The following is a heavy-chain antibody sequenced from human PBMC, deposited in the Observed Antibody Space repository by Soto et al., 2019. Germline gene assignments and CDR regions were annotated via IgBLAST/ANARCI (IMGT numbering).Heavy chain of an antibody. CDR2: IITIFGTA. J-gene: IGHJ3*02. CDR1: GGTFSSYA. Sequence: QVQLVQSGAAVKKPGSSVKVSCKASGGTFSSYAISWVRQAPGQGLEWMGGIITIFGTANYAQKFQGRVTSTADEFTSTAYMELRHLRSDDTAVYYCARANPYCGRDCYPDAFDIWGQGTIVTVSS. D-gene: IGHD2-21*02. CDR3: ARANPYCGRDCYPDAFDI. V-gene: IGHV1-69*12.